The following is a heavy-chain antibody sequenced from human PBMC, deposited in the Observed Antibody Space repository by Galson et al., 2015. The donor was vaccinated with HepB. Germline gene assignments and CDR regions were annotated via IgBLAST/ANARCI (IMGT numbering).Heavy chain of an antibody. D-gene: IGHD1-26*01. V-gene: IGHV4-59*01. CDR1: GDSISSYY. J-gene: IGHJ4*01. CDR3: ARYGLAVGPTD. CDR2: IYDDGTT. Sequence: SETLSLTCTVSGDSISSYYWSWIRQPPGKGLEWIGYIYDDGTTNYNPSLKSRVTMSVDTSKNQFSLKLSSVTAADTAVYHCARYGLAVGPTDWGHGTLVTVSS.